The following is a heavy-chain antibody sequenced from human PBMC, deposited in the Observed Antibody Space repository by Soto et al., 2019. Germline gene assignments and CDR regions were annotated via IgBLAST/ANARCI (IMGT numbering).Heavy chain of an antibody. CDR1: GFTFSSYA. Sequence: GGSLRLSCAASGFTFSSYAMSWVRQAPGKGLEGVSAISGSGGSTYYADSVKGRFTISRDTPKNTLYLQMKSLRAEDTAVYYCAKAGNKTVSLRIAVAGTCFDYWGQGTLVNGSS. CDR2: ISGSGGST. D-gene: IGHD6-19*01. CDR3: AKAGNKTVSLRIAVAGTCFDY. J-gene: IGHJ4*02. V-gene: IGHV3-23*01.